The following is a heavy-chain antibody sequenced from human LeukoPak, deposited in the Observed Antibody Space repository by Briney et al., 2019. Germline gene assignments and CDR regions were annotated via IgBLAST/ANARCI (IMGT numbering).Heavy chain of an antibody. CDR2: IKQDGSEK. J-gene: IGHJ4*02. D-gene: IGHD5-18*01. CDR3: ARRARGYSYGFSY. V-gene: IGHV3-7*03. CDR1: EFTFISYW. Sequence: GGSLRLSCAASEFTFISYWMTWVRQAPGKGLEWVANIKQDGSEKYYVDSVKGRFTISRDNAKNSLYLQMNSLKASDTAMYYCARRARGYSYGFSYWGQGTLVTVSS.